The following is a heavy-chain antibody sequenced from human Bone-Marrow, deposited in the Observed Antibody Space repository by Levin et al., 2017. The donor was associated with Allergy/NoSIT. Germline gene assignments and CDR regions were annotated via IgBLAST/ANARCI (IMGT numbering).Heavy chain of an antibody. CDR1: GFTFSSYA. D-gene: IGHD6-19*01. Sequence: GGSLRLSCAASGFTFSSYAMSWVRQAPGKGLEWVSAISGSGGSTYYADSVKGRVTISRDNSKNTLYLQMNSLRAEDTDVYDCAKGGYSSGWYERYWGQGTLVTVSS. CDR3: AKGGYSSGWYERY. V-gene: IGHV3-23*01. CDR2: ISGSGGST. J-gene: IGHJ4*02.